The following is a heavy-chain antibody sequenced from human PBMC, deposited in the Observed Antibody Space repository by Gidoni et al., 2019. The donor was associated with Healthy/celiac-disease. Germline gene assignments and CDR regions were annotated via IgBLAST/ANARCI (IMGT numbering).Heavy chain of an antibody. CDR3: AKLPRVVGVRFDY. V-gene: IGHV3-23*01. Sequence: EVQLLESGGGLVQPGGSLRLSREASDFTFSSYAMSWVRQAPGKGLEWVSAISGSGGSTYYADSVKGRFTISRDNSKNTLYLQMNSLRAEDTAVYYCAKLPRVVGVRFDYWGQGTLVTVSS. CDR2: ISGSGGST. CDR1: DFTFSSYA. J-gene: IGHJ4*02. D-gene: IGHD2-15*01.